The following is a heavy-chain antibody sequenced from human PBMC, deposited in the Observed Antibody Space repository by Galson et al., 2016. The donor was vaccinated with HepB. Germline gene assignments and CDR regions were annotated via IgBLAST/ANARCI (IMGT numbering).Heavy chain of an antibody. CDR1: GDSVSSYSGA. CDR2: TYYRSKWYN. V-gene: IGHV6-1*01. CDR3: ARDRGSGRHFFAS. Sequence: CAISGDSVSSYSGAWDWIRQSPSRGLEWLGRTYYRSKWYNDYAGSVKGRITIEADKSKNLFSLQLISVTVADTAVYYCARDRGSGRHFFASWGQGTLVSVSS. D-gene: IGHD3-10*01. J-gene: IGHJ4*02.